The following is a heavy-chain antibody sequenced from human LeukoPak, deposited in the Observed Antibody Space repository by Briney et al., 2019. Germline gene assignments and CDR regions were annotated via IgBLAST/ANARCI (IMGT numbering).Heavy chain of an antibody. D-gene: IGHD3-10*01. V-gene: IGHV4-59*01. Sequence: SETLSLNCTVSGDSISNSYWSWIRQPPGEALEWIGYIYYSGSTNYNPSLESRVTISVDTSKNHFSLKLSSVTAADTAVYYCAREGVILWFGELYSWFDPWGQGTLVTVSS. J-gene: IGHJ5*02. CDR3: AREGVILWFGELYSWFDP. CDR1: GDSISNSY. CDR2: IYYSGST.